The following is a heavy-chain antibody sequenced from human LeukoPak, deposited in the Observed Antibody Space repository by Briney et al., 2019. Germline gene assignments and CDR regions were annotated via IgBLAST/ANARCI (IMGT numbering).Heavy chain of an antibody. CDR1: GFTFSSYS. CDR3: ARYERTGSFDY. D-gene: IGHD1-1*01. J-gene: IGHJ4*02. V-gene: IGHV3-7*03. CDR2: IKQDGSGK. Sequence: GGSLRLSCAASGFTFSSYSMNWVRQAPGKGLEWVANIKQDGSGKYYVDSVKGRFTISRDNAKNSLYLQMNSLRAEDTAVYYCARYERTGSFDYWGQGTLVTVSS.